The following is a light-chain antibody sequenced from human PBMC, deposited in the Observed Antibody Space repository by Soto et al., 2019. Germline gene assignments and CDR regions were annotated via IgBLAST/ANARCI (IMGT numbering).Light chain of an antibody. CDR1: ISDVGSFNL. Sequence: QSVLTQPASGSGSPGQSITISCTGTISDVGSFNLVSWYQHHPGKAPKLMVYEVTTRRSGVSDRFSGYKSGTTASLTISWLQSEDEADYYCCSYAGSDVVVFGGGTQLPV. CDR3: CSYAGSDVVV. V-gene: IGLV2-23*02. J-gene: IGLJ2*01. CDR2: EVT.